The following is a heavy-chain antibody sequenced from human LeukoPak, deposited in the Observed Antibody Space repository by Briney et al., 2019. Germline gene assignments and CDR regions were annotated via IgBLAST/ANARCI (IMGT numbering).Heavy chain of an antibody. CDR3: TTFRAEGYYDFWSGSRYYMDV. V-gene: IGHV3-15*01. CDR2: IKSKTNGGTT. Sequence: GGSLRLSCAASGFIFSNAWMSWVRQAPGKGLEWVGRIKSKTNGGTTDYAAPVKGRFTISRDDSKNTLYLQMNSLKTEDTVVYYCTTFRAEGYYDFWSGSRYYMDVWGKGTTVTVSS. J-gene: IGHJ6*03. CDR1: GFIFSNAW. D-gene: IGHD3-3*01.